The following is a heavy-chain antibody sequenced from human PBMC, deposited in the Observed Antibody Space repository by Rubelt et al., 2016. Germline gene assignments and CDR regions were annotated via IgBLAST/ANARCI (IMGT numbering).Heavy chain of an antibody. CDR1: GYTFTSYG. Sequence: QVQLVQSGAEVKKPGASVKVSCKASGYTFTSYGISWVRQAPGQGLEWLGWIRASDGNTNYAQKRQGRVTMTTDTSTSTAYMELRSLRSDDTAGYFCARDQLALYAFDIWGQGTMVTVSS. CDR3: ARDQLALYAFDI. V-gene: IGHV1-18*01. J-gene: IGHJ3*02. CDR2: IRASDGNT. D-gene: IGHD1-1*01.